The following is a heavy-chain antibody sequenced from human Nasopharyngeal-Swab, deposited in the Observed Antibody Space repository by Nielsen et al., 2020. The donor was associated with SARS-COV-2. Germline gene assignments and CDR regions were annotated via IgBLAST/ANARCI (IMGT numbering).Heavy chain of an antibody. CDR3: ARNDNGLVIWYYYYMDV. V-gene: IGHV3-23*03. D-gene: IGHD2-15*01. Sequence: GEALKISWTASGFNFRHYAMSWVRLAPGKGLEWVSGIGTGGGRADYADSVKGRFTISRDNSKNTLYLQLNSLRVEDTAVYYCARNDNGLVIWYYYYMDVWGKGTTVTVTS. CDR1: GFNFRHYA. J-gene: IGHJ6*03. CDR2: IGTGGGRA.